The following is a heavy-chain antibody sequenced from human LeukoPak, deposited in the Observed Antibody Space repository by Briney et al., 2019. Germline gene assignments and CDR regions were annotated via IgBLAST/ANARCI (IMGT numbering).Heavy chain of an antibody. Sequence: PVGSLRLSCAASGFTFSSYAMSWVRQAPGKGLEWVSAISGIGGSTYYADSVKGRFTISRDNSKNTLYLQMNSLRAEDTAVYYCAKDFYGSSPTFFDYWGQGTLVTVSS. CDR2: ISGIGGST. J-gene: IGHJ4*02. CDR3: AKDFYGSSPTFFDY. V-gene: IGHV3-23*01. D-gene: IGHD6-6*01. CDR1: GFTFSSYA.